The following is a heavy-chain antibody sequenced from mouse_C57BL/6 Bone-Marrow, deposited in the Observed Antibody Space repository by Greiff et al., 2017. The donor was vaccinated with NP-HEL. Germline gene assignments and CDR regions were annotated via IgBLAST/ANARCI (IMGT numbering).Heavy chain of an antibody. Sequence: QVQLQPGAELVKPGASVKLSCKASGYTFTSYWMHWVKQRPGQGLEWIGMIHPNSGSTNYNEKFKSKATLTVDKSSSTAYMQLSSLTSEDSAVYYCVFGYFSYWYFDVWGTGTTVTVSS. CDR3: VFGYFSYWYFDV. J-gene: IGHJ1*03. CDR2: IHPNSGST. D-gene: IGHD2-3*01. V-gene: IGHV1-64*01. CDR1: GYTFTSYW.